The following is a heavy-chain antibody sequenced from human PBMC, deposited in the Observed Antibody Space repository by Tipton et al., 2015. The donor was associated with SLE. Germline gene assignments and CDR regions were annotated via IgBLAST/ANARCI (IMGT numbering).Heavy chain of an antibody. J-gene: IGHJ6*03. CDR3: ARAFGYCSSTSCPIKGGYYYYMDV. V-gene: IGHV4-30-2*01. CDR2: IYHSGGT. CDR1: GGSINSGGYS. D-gene: IGHD2-2*01. Sequence: TLSLTCAVSGGSINSGGYSWSWIRQPPGKGLEWIGEIYHSGGTNYNPSLKSRVTISVDTSKNQFSLKLSSVTAADTAVYYCARAFGYCSSTSCPIKGGYYYYMDVGGKGTTVTVSS.